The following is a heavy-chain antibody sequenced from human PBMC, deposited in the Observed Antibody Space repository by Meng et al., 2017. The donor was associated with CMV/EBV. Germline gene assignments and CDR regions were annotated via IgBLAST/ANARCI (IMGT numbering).Heavy chain of an antibody. CDR1: GFTFSSYG. V-gene: IGHV3-33*01. J-gene: IGHJ6*02. Sequence: GGSLRLSCAASGFTFSSYGMHWVRQAPGKGLEWVAVIWYDGSNKYYADSVKGRFTISRDNSKNTLYLQMNSLRAEDTAVYYCARGEYSSSSSGYYYYGMDVWGQGTTVTVSS. CDR3: ARGEYSSSSSGYYYYGMDV. CDR2: IWYDGSNK. D-gene: IGHD6-6*01.